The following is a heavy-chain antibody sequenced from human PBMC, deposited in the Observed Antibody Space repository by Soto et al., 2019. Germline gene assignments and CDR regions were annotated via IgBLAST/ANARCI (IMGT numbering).Heavy chain of an antibody. Sequence: EVQLVESGGAVVQPGGSLRLSCAASGYTFGTYWMHWVRRPPGKGLVWVARITSDGSSSTYADAVKGRFTISRDNAKNTLYLQMNCLRADDTAVYYCVRHFDKWGQGTLVTVSS. CDR2: ITSDGSSS. CDR1: GYTFGTYW. J-gene: IGHJ4*02. V-gene: IGHV3-74*03. CDR3: VRHFDK.